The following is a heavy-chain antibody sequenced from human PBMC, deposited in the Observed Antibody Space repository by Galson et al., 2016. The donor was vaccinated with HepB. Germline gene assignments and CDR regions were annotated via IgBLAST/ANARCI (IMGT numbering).Heavy chain of an antibody. CDR1: GGTFSSFV. CDR2: IIPMLDMD. V-gene: IGHV1-69*10. CDR3: ARARFRERLGAVDFYYGMDV. J-gene: IGHJ6*02. D-gene: IGHD1-26*01. Sequence: SVKVSCKASGGTFSSFVINWVRQAPGQGPEWMGGIIPMLDMDNYAQKFQGRVTITADKSTSTIYMELSSLRYEDTAVYYCARARFRERLGAVDFYYGMDVWGQGTTLTVSS.